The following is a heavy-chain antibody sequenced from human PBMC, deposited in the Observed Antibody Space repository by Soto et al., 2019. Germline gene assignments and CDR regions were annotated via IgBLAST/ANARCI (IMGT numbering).Heavy chain of an antibody. V-gene: IGHV4-39*01. Sequence: SETLSLTCTVSGGSINSRSYYWGWIRPSPGKGLEWIGSIYYSGSTYYNPSLKSRVAMSVDTSKNQFSLKLRSVSAADTAVYYCARQRTSVVTQAYFDDWGQGSLVTSPQ. CDR2: IYYSGST. CDR1: GGSINSRSYY. CDR3: ARQRTSVVTQAYFDD. D-gene: IGHD2-21*02. J-gene: IGHJ4*02.